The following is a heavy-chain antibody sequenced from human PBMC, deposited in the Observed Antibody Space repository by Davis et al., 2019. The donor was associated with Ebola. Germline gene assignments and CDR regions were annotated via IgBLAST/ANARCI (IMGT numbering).Heavy chain of an antibody. CDR2: IYYSGGT. CDR3: ARVPRYCSSTSCYYFDY. V-gene: IGHV4-39*07. J-gene: IGHJ4*02. Sequence: PSETLSLTCTVSGGSISSSSYYWGWIRQPPGKGLEWIGSIYYSGGTYYNPSLKSRVTISVDTSKNQFSLKLSSVTAADTAVYYCARVPRYCSSTSCYYFDYWGQGTLVTVSS. CDR1: GGSISSSSYY. D-gene: IGHD2-2*01.